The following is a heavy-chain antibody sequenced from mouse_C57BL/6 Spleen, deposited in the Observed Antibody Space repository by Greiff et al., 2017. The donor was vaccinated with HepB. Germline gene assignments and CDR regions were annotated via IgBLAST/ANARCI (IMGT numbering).Heavy chain of an antibody. CDR3: ARVGTGYFDY. J-gene: IGHJ2*01. CDR2: ISYDGSN. V-gene: IGHV3-6*01. CDR1: GYSITSGYY. D-gene: IGHD3-3*01. Sequence: VQLQQSGPGLVKPSQSLSLTCSVTGYSITSGYYWNWIRQFPGNKLEWMGYISYDGSNNYNPSLKNRISITRDTSKNQFFLKLNSVTTEDTATYYCARVGTGYFDYWGQGTTLTVSS.